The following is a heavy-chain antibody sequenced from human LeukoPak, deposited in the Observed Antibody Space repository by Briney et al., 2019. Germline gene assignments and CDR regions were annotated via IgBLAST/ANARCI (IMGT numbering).Heavy chain of an antibody. D-gene: IGHD3-10*01. J-gene: IGHJ6*03. CDR2: IYSGGRT. Sequence: RPGGSLRLSCAASGFTVSSNYMSWVRQAPGKGLEWVSVIYSGGRTYYGDSVKGRFTFSRDNSKNTLYLQMNSLRAEDTAVYYCARVLSGRGSLYSYMDVWGKGTTVTISS. CDR1: GFTVSSNY. CDR3: ARVLSGRGSLYSYMDV. V-gene: IGHV3-53*01.